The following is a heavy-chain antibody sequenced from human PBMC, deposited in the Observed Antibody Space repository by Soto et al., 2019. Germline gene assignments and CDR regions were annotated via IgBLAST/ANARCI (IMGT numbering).Heavy chain of an antibody. V-gene: IGHV3-74*01. CDR2: IKSDGSGT. CDR1: GFTFSSYW. Sequence: EVQLVESGGGLVQPGGSLRLSCAASGFTFSSYWRHWVRQAPGKGLVWVSRIKSDGSGTYYADSVMGRLTISRDNAKNTLYLQMNSLRAEDTAVYYCVRGDGDYNDGNGYLGRHWGQGTLVTVSS. D-gene: IGHD5-18*01. CDR3: VRGDGDYNDGNGYLGRH. J-gene: IGHJ4*02.